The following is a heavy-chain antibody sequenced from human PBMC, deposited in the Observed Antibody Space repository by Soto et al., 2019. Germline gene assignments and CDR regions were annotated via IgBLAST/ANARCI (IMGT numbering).Heavy chain of an antibody. CDR1: GFTSSHYA. D-gene: IGHD2-21*01. CDR3: AKDRRIVVAIATPPFAFDV. J-gene: IGHJ3*01. Sequence: EVQLLESGGGLVQPGGSLRLSCAASGFTSSHYAMSWVRQAPGKGLEWVSSISGSGGSTYYADSVKGRFTISGDDSKNTLYLLMNSLRAEDTAVYYCAKDRRIVVAIATPPFAFDVWGQGTMVTVSS. CDR2: ISGSGGST. V-gene: IGHV3-23*01.